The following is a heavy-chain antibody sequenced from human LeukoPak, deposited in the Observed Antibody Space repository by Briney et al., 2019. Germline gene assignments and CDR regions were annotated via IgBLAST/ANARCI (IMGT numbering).Heavy chain of an antibody. J-gene: IGHJ4*02. D-gene: IGHD6-19*01. Sequence: PSETLSLTCTVSGGSISSSNYYWGWIRQPPGKGLEWIGGIYYSGSTSYNPSLKSRVTISVDTSKNQFSLKLSSVTAADTAVYYCAGNFSSGWFDYWGQGTLVTVSS. CDR1: GGSISSSNYY. CDR3: AGNFSSGWFDY. CDR2: IYYSGST. V-gene: IGHV4-39*07.